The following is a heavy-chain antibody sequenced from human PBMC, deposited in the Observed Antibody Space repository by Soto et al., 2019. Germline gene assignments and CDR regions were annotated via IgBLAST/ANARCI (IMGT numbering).Heavy chain of an antibody. J-gene: IGHJ5*02. CDR1: GGSIRSGGYY. Sequence: PSETLSLTCTVSGGSIRSGGYYWSWIRQHPGKGLEWIGYISYSGTTYYNPSLESRVTISADTSKNQFSLKLSSVTAADTAVYYCARASVGVITMVRGAVAPYNRFDPWGQGTLVTVSS. CDR2: ISYSGTT. CDR3: ARASVGVITMVRGAVAPYNRFDP. V-gene: IGHV4-31*03. D-gene: IGHD3-10*01.